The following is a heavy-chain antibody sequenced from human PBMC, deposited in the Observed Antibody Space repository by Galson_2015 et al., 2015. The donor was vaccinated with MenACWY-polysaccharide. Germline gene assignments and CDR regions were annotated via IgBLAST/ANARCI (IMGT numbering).Heavy chain of an antibody. CDR1: GFTFSTYG. CDR3: ARDRGSYDAYDI. J-gene: IGHJ3*02. Sequence: SLRLSCAASGFTFSTYGMNWVRQSPEKGLQWIAYISGGGAMIHYADSVKGRFTISRDNAQDSLYLEMNSLTAEDTGLYYCARDRGSYDAYDIWGQGTVVTVSS. V-gene: IGHV3-48*03. D-gene: IGHD5-18*01. CDR2: ISGGGAMI.